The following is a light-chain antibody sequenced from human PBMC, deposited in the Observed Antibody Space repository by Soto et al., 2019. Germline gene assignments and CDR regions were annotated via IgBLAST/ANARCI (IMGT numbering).Light chain of an antibody. CDR2: DAS. CDR3: QQYDSYSSGP. J-gene: IGKJ1*01. V-gene: IGKV1-5*01. CDR1: QTINSW. Sequence: DIQMTQSPSTLSASVGDRVTITCRASQTINSWLAWYQQKPGKAPKVLIFDASSLKTGVPSRFSGSGSGTEFTLTISNLQPDDFATYDCQQYDSYSSGPFGQGTKVAIK.